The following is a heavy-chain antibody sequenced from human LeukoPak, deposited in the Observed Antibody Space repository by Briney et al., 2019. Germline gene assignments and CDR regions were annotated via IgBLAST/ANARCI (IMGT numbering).Heavy chain of an antibody. CDR1: GFTFSSYS. CDR2: ISSSSSYI. J-gene: IGHJ4*02. CDR3: ARDMADSSGWYPRPDY. D-gene: IGHD6-19*01. V-gene: IGHV3-21*01. Sequence: TGGSLRLPCAASGFTFSSYSMNWVRQAAGKGLEWVSSISSSSSYIYYADSVKGRFTISRDNAKNSLYLQMNSLRAEDTAVYYCARDMADSSGWYPRPDYWGQGTLVTVSS.